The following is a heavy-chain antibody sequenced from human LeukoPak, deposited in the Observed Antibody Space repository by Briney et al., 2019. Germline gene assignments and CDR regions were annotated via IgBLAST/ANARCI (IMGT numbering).Heavy chain of an antibody. V-gene: IGHV4-39*01. Sequence: PSETLSLTCTVSGGSISSSSYYWVWIRQPQGKGREWVGSFYYSERSYYKPPHKSRVTRSVDTSKNQLSLNLTSVTAADTGVYYGARLYNYGYFDYWGQGTLVIVSS. CDR3: ARLYNYGYFDY. CDR2: FYYSERS. J-gene: IGHJ4*02. D-gene: IGHD5-18*01. CDR1: GGSISSSSYY.